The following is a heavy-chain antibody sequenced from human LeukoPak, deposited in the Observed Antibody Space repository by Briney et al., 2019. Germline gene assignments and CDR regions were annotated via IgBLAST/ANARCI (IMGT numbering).Heavy chain of an antibody. CDR1: GYTFTGYY. J-gene: IGHJ4*02. D-gene: IGHD2-2*02. CDR3: ARVLKYQLLYHY. CDR2: INPNSGGT. V-gene: IGHV1-2*02. Sequence: ASLKVSCKASGYTFTGYYMHWVRQAPGKGLEWMGWINPNSGGTNYAQKFQGRVTMTRDTSISTAYMELSRLRSDDTAVYYCARVLKYQLLYHYWGQGTLVTVSS.